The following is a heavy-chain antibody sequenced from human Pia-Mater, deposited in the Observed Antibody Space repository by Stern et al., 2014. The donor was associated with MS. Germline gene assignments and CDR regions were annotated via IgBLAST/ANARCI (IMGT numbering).Heavy chain of an antibody. CDR1: GFSFYTHG. V-gene: IGHV3-30*18. D-gene: IGHD1-26*01. J-gene: IGHJ4*02. CDR3: AKDLSYTRSFDY. CDR2: ISYDGKNP. Sequence: QVQLVESGGGVVQPGTSLRLSCAASGFSFYTHGMHWVRQAPGKGLEWVAFISYDGKNPYYADSVRGRFTISRDNPKKTASLQLDSLRVEDTAVYHCAKDLSYTRSFDYWGQGTLLAVSS.